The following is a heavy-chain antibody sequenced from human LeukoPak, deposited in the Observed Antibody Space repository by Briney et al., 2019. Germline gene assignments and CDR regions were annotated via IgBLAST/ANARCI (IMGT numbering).Heavy chain of an antibody. J-gene: IGHJ4*02. CDR3: ARVVVVTATKSKTYYFDY. CDR1: GYTFTGYY. V-gene: IGHV1-2*02. CDR2: INPNSGGT. D-gene: IGHD2-21*02. Sequence: ASVKVSCKASGYTFTGYYMHWVRQAPGQGLEWMGWINPNSGGTNYAQKFQDRVTMTTDTSTGTAYMEIRSLRSDDTAVYYCARVVVVTATKSKTYYFDYWGQGTLVTVSS.